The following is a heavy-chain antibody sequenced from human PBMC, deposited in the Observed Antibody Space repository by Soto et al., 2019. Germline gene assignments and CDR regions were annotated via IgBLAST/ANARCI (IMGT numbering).Heavy chain of an antibody. CDR3: ARQGEWLFRFDP. Sequence: PSETLSLTCTVSGGSLSSYYLSWIRQPPGKGLEWIGYIYYSGSTNYNPSLKSRVTISVDTSKNQFSLKLSSVTAADTAVYYCARQGEWLFRFDPWGQGTLVTVSS. D-gene: IGHD3-3*01. V-gene: IGHV4-59*08. J-gene: IGHJ5*02. CDR1: GGSLSSYY. CDR2: IYYSGST.